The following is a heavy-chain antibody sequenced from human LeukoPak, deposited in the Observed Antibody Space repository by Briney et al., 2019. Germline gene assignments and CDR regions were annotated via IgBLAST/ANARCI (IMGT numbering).Heavy chain of an antibody. CDR3: ARDRGVTKLNWYFDL. J-gene: IGHJ2*01. CDR1: GGSISSYY. CDR2: IYYSGST. V-gene: IGHV4-59*01. Sequence: SETLSLTCTVSGGSISSYYWSWIRQPPGKRLEWIGYIYYSGSTNYNPSLKSRVTISVDTSKNQFSLKLSSVTAADTAVYYCARDRGVTKLNWYFDLWGRGTLVTVSS. D-gene: IGHD4-17*01.